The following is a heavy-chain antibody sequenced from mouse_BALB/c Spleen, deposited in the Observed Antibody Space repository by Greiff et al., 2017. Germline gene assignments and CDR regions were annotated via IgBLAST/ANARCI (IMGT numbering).Heavy chain of an antibody. V-gene: IGHV5-4*02. CDR3: ARDGGRY. Sequence: DVHLVESGGGLVKPGGSLKLSCAASGFTFSDYYMYWVRQTPEKRLEWVATISDGGSYTYYPDSVKGRFTISRDNAKNNLYLQMSSLKSEDTAMYYCARDGGRYWGQGTLVTVSA. J-gene: IGHJ3*01. CDR2: ISDGGSYT. CDR1: GFTFSDYY.